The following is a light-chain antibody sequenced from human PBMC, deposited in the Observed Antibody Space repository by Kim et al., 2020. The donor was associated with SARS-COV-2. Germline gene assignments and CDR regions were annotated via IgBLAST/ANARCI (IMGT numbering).Light chain of an antibody. CDR3: SSYAGTNNFYV. J-gene: IGLJ1*01. CDR2: DVN. V-gene: IGLV2-8*01. Sequence: QSVTISCTGTSSDVRGYNFVSWHQQNPGKAPKLIIYDVNKRPSGVPNRFSGSKSGNTASLTVSGLQAEDEADYYCSSYAGTNNFYVFGTGTKVTVL. CDR1: SSDVRGYNF.